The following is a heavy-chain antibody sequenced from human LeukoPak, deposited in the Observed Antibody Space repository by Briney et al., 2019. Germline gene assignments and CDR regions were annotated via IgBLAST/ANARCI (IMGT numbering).Heavy chain of an antibody. D-gene: IGHD3-22*01. V-gene: IGHV1-8*03. J-gene: IGHJ4*02. Sequence: GASVKVSCKASGYTFTSYDINWVRQATGQGLEWMGWMNPNSGNTAYAQKFQGRVTITRNTSISTAYMELSSLRSEDKDIYYGAREDYYDSGSSDYWGQGTLVTVSS. CDR2: MNPNSGNT. CDR3: AREDYYDSGSSDY. CDR1: GYTFTSYD.